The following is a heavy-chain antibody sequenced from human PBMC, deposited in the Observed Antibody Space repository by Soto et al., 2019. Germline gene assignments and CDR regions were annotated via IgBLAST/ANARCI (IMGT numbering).Heavy chain of an antibody. J-gene: IGHJ5*02. D-gene: IGHD3-16*01. Sequence: QITLKESGPTLVKPTQTLTLTCTFSGFSLSTSGVGVGWIRQPPGKALEWLALIYWNDDKRYSPSLKSRLTNTKDPSNNQVVLTMTNMDPVDTAAYYCAHSRHYDNWFDPWGQGTLVTVSS. CDR1: GFSLSTSGVG. CDR3: AHSRHYDNWFDP. V-gene: IGHV2-5*01. CDR2: IYWNDDK.